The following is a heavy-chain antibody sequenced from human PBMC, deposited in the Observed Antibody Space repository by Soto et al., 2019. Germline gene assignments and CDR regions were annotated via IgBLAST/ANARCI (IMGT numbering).Heavy chain of an antibody. CDR2: ISGNGGSL. Sequence: VDHAMRRIRQKKRKGLGWVSGISGNGGSLGCADSVKGRVTISSDNAKNSMYLQMNSLRAEDTALYYCFFFSRTGGYTCYRYG. CDR1: VDHA. D-gene: IGHD6-13*01. V-gene: IGHV3-9*01. J-gene: IGHJ6*01. CDR3: FFFSRTGGYTCYRYG.